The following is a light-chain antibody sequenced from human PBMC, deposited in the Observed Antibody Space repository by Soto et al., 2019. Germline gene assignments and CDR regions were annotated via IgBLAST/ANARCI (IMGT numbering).Light chain of an antibody. CDR2: DVS. J-gene: IGLJ2*01. Sequence: QSALTQPASASGCPGQSITISCTGTSSDVGGYNYVSWYQQHPGKAPKLMIYDVSNRPSGVSNRFSGSKSGNTASLTISGLQAEDEADYYCSSYTSSSTLVFGGGTKLTVL. CDR3: SSYTSSSTLV. CDR1: SSDVGGYNY. V-gene: IGLV2-14*01.